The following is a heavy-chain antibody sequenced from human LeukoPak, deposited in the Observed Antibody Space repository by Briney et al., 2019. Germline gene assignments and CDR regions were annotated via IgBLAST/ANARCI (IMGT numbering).Heavy chain of an antibody. CDR2: ISSNGGGT. D-gene: IGHD2-15*01. J-gene: IGHJ4*02. CDR3: ARDRCSGDRCWRYFDN. V-gene: IGHV3-64*01. CDR1: GFTFSSYA. Sequence: PGGSLRLSCAASGFTFSSYAMHWVRQAPGKGLEYVSAISSNGGGTFYANSVKGRFTISRDNSKNTLYLQMGSLRGEDMAVYYCARDRCSGDRCWRYFDNWGQGTLVTVSS.